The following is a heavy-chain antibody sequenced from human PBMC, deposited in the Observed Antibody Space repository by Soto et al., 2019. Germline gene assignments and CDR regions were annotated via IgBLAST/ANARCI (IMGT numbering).Heavy chain of an antibody. Sequence: QVQLVQSAAEVKKPGASVKVSCKASGYTLTSYAISWVRQAPGQGPEWMGWINTYNGNSNYAQKFQGRVTMTTDTSTNTACMELRSLTSDDTAVYYCARDCTGGSCFCIYWGQGTLVTVSS. D-gene: IGHD2-15*01. V-gene: IGHV1-18*01. CDR2: INTYNGNS. CDR1: GYTLTSYA. J-gene: IGHJ4*02. CDR3: ARDCTGGSCFCIY.